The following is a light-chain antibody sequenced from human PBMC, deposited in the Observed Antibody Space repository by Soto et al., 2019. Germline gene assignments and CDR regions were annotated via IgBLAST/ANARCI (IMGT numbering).Light chain of an antibody. CDR2: DVT. CDR1: SSDVGRFNY. CDR3: CSYAGMYSYV. V-gene: IGLV2-11*01. J-gene: IGLJ1*01. Sequence: QSALTQPRSVSGSPGQSVTISCTGTSSDVGRFNYVSWYQQHPGKAPKVVIYDVTERPSGVPDRFSGSKSGNTASLTISGLQLEDEGDFYCCSYAGMYSYVFGTGTKVTVL.